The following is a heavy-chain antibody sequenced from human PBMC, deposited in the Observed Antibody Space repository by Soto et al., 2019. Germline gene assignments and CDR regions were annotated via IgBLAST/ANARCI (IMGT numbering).Heavy chain of an antibody. Sequence: ASVKVSCKASGYTFTSYGISWVRQAPGQGLEWMGWISAYNGNTNYAQKLQGRVTMTTDTSTSTAYMELRSLRSDDTAVYYCAREVYYDYVWGSYRFSPGPSLEYFDYWGQGTLVTVSS. CDR2: ISAYNGNT. CDR3: AREVYYDYVWGSYRFSPGPSLEYFDY. D-gene: IGHD3-16*02. V-gene: IGHV1-18*01. J-gene: IGHJ4*02. CDR1: GYTFTSYG.